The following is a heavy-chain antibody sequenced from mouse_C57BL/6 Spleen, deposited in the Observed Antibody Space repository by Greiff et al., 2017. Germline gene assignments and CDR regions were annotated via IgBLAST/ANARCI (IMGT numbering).Heavy chain of an antibody. J-gene: IGHJ2*01. V-gene: IGHV1-69*01. Sequence: QVQLQQPGAELVMPGASVKLSCKASGYTFTSYWMHWVKQRPGQGLEWIGEIDPSDSYTNYNQKFKGKSTLTVDKSSSTAYMQLSSLTSEDSAVYYCARRGGSSYPYYFDYWGQGTTLTVSS. CDR3: ARRGGSSYPYYFDY. CDR1: GYTFTSYW. CDR2: IDPSDSYT. D-gene: IGHD1-1*01.